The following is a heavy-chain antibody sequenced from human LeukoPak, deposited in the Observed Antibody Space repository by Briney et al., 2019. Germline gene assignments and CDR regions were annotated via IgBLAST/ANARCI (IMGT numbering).Heavy chain of an antibody. CDR1: GFTFDDYA. Sequence: GGSLRLSCAASGFTFDDYALQCVPQAPGKGLEWVSGISWNSGSIGYADSVKGRFTISRDNAKNSLYLQMNSLRAEDTALYYCAKDISTRPTYFPQWGGGTLVTVSS. CDR2: ISWNSGSI. V-gene: IGHV3-9*01. J-gene: IGHJ1*01. CDR3: AKDISTRPTYFPQ.